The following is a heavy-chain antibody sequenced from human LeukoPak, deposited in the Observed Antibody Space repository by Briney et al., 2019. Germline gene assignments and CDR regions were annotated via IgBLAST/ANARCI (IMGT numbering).Heavy chain of an antibody. J-gene: IGHJ3*02. CDR2: ICVRGGSS. CDR1: VFTYSNYA. CDR3: ASSYYESSGYYFTAAFHI. Sequence: GGALRLSCAASVFTYSNYAMSWVRPAPGRGREGGSGICVRGGSSYYAESVNGGYSLSRDNAKNTLHLQMNSLRAEDTAVYYCASSYYESSGYYFTAAFHIWSAGTMVTVSS. V-gene: IGHV3-23*01. D-gene: IGHD3-22*01.